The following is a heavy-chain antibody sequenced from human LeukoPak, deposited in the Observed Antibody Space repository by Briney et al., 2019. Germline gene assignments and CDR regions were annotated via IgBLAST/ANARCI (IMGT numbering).Heavy chain of an antibody. Sequence: GESLKISCKGSGYSFTSYWIGWVRQMPGKGLEWMGIVYPGDSDTRYSPSFQGQVTISADKSISTAYLQWSSLKASDTAMYYCATPYPREYCSSTTCYFNYWGQGTLVTVSS. D-gene: IGHD2-2*01. V-gene: IGHV5-51*01. J-gene: IGHJ4*02. CDR1: GYSFTSYW. CDR3: ATPYPREYCSSTTCYFNY. CDR2: VYPGDSDT.